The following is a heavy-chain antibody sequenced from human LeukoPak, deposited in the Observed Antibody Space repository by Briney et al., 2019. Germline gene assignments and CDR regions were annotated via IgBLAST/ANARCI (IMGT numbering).Heavy chain of an antibody. Sequence: SETLSLTCTVSGGSISSSSYYWGWIRQPPGKGLEWIGRIYTSGSTNYNPSLKSRVTMSVDTSKNQFSLKLSSVTAADTAVYYCARVSSTSFRYYYYYYMDVWGKGTTVTVSS. D-gene: IGHD2-2*01. CDR2: IYTSGST. J-gene: IGHJ6*03. CDR1: GGSISSSSYY. CDR3: ARVSSTSFRYYYYYYMDV. V-gene: IGHV4-39*07.